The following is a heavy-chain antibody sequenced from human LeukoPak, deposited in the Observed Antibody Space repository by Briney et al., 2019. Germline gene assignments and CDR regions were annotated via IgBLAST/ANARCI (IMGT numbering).Heavy chain of an antibody. CDR3: ARHGYAYGSGSYFDS. D-gene: IGHD3-10*01. J-gene: IGHJ4*02. CDR2: IYYSGST. V-gene: IGHV4-39*01. CDR1: GGSISSSNYY. Sequence: SETLSLTCTVSGGSISSSNYYWGWIRQPPGKGLEWIGSIYYSGSTYYNPSLKSRVTISVDTSKNQFSLKLSSVTAADTAVYYCARHGYAYGSGSYFDSCGQGTLVTASS.